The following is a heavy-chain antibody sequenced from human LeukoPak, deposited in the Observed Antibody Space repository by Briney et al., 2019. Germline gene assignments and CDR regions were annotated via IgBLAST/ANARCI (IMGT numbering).Heavy chain of an antibody. Sequence: GRSLRLSCAASGFTFDDYAMHWVRQAPGKGLEWVSGISWNSGSIGYADSVKGRFTISRDNAKNSLYLQMNSLRAEDTAVYYCARGSRSGSYPYWGQGTLVTVSS. D-gene: IGHD3-10*01. J-gene: IGHJ4*02. CDR2: ISWNSGSI. V-gene: IGHV3-9*01. CDR1: GFTFDDYA. CDR3: ARGSRSGSYPY.